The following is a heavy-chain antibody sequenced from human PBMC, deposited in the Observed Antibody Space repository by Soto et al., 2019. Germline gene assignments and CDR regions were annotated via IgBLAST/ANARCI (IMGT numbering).Heavy chain of an antibody. CDR2: VSGTGGSA. D-gene: IGHD4-17*01. J-gene: IGHJ4*02. V-gene: IGHV3-23*01. Sequence: GWSLRLSSAASGFTFSSYAITWIRHTPGKGLEWVSGVSGTGGSAYYADSVKGRFTISRDKSTNTLYLHMNSLRAEDTAVYYCARGSAYSDYDLEYWGQGTLVTVSS. CDR1: GFTFSSYA. CDR3: ARGSAYSDYDLEY.